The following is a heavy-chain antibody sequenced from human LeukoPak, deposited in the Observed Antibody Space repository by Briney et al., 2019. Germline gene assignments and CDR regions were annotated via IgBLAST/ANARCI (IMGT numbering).Heavy chain of an antibody. CDR3: ASTGGSYHDAFDI. CDR1: GYTFTTYY. Sequence: ASVKVSCKASGYTFTTYYMHWVRQAPGQGLEWMGIINPSGGSTSYAHKFQGRVTITRDTSTSTVYMEVSSLRSEDTAVYYCASTGGSYHDAFDIWGQGTMVTVSS. V-gene: IGHV1-46*01. J-gene: IGHJ3*02. D-gene: IGHD1-26*01. CDR2: INPSGGST.